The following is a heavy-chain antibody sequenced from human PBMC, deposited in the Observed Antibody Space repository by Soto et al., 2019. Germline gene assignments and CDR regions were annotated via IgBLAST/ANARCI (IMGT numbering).Heavy chain of an antibody. CDR1: GGSISSSSYY. CDR2: IYYSGST. J-gene: IGHJ4*02. D-gene: IGHD2-2*01. Sequence: SETLSLTCTVSGGSISSSSYYWGWIRQPPGKGLEWIGSIYYSGSTYYNPSLKSRVTISVDTSKNQFSLKLSSVTAADTAVYYCARWAPPGYCSSTSCYFDYWGQGTLVTVSS. V-gene: IGHV4-39*01. CDR3: ARWAPPGYCSSTSCYFDY.